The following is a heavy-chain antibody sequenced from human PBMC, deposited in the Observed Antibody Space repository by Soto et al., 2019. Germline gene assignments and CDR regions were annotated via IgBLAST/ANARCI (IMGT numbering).Heavy chain of an antibody. CDR1: GGTFSSYA. V-gene: IGHV1-69*01. Sequence: QVQLVQSGAEVKKPGSSVKVSCKASGGTFSSYAISWVRQAPGQGLEWMGGIIPIFGTANYAQKFQDRVTITADEYTSTAYMELSSLRSEDTAVYYCARNLYDYVWGSYRYGAFDIWGQGTMVTVSS. CDR3: ARNLYDYVWGSYRYGAFDI. J-gene: IGHJ3*02. CDR2: IIPIFGTA. D-gene: IGHD3-16*02.